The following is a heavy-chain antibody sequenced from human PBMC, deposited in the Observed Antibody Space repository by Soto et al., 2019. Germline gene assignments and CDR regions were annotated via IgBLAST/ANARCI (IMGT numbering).Heavy chain of an antibody. CDR2: INAGNGNT. J-gene: IGHJ2*01. V-gene: IGHV1-3*01. D-gene: IGHD6-19*01. Sequence: QVQLVQSGAEVKKPGASVKVSCKASGYTFTNYGIHWVRQAPGQRLEWMGWINAGNGNTKYSQKLQGRVTITRDTSASTAYMELTSLISEDTAVYYCARSGYSSGWYHWYFDFWGRGTLVTFSS. CDR3: ARSGYSSGWYHWYFDF. CDR1: GYTFTNYG.